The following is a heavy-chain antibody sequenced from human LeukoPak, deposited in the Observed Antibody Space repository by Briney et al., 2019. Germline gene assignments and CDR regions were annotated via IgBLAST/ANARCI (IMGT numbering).Heavy chain of an antibody. J-gene: IGHJ5*02. V-gene: IGHV4-39*07. CDR3: ARVGIYYDSSGYYWPHWFAP. CDR1: DDSISSSTYY. Sequence: SDTLSLTCIISDDSISSSTYYWGWIRQPPGKGLEWIGSIYYSGSTYYNPSLKSRGTISVDTSKNQFSLKLSSVTAADTAVYYCARVGIYYDSSGYYWPHWFAPWGQGTLVTVSS. D-gene: IGHD3-22*01. CDR2: IYYSGST.